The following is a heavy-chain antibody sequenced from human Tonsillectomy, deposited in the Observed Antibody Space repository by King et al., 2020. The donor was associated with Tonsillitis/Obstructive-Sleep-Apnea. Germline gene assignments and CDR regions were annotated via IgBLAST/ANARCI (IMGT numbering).Heavy chain of an antibody. V-gene: IGHV4-39*01. CDR1: CGSVSSSSHY. Sequence: LQLQESGPGLVKPSETLSLTCTVSCGSVSSSSHYWGWIRQPPGKGLEWIGSSPYTGNTYYNPSLKSRVTISVDTSKNLFSLNLNSVTAADTAVYYCARGRSWYYNWFDPWGQATRVTVSS. D-gene: IGHD6-13*01. CDR2: SPYTGNT. J-gene: IGHJ5*02. CDR3: ARGRSWYYNWFDP.